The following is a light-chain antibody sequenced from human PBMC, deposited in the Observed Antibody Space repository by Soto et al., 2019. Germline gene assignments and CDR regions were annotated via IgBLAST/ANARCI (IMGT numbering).Light chain of an antibody. CDR3: SSYTSSINYV. Sequence: QSALTQPASVSGSPGQSITISCTGTGSDVGGYKNVSWYQQHPGKAPKLMIYDVSNRPSGVSNRFSGSKSGNTASLTISGHQAEDEADYYCSSYTSSINYVFGTGTKVTVL. J-gene: IGLJ1*01. CDR1: GSDVGGYKN. V-gene: IGLV2-14*01. CDR2: DVS.